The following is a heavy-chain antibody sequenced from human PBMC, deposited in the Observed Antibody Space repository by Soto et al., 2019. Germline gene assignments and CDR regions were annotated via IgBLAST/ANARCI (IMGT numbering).Heavy chain of an antibody. Sequence: EVQLLESGGGLVQPGGSLRLSCAASGFTFSTYAMNWVRQAPGKGLEWVSTISVSGDSTYYADSVKGRFAISRDNSKNTLYLQLNSLRAEDTAMYYCATRHLPYCSGGTCNPFDFLGQGALVTVSS. D-gene: IGHD2-15*01. CDR2: ISVSGDST. CDR1: GFTFSTYA. J-gene: IGHJ4*02. V-gene: IGHV3-23*01. CDR3: ATRHLPYCSGGTCNPFDF.